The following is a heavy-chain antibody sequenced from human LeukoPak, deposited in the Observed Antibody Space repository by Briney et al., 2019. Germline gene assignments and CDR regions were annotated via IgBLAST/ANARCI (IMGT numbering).Heavy chain of an antibody. Sequence: SVKVSCKASGGTFSSYTISWVRQAPGQGFEWMGRIIPILGIANYAQKFQGRVTITADKSTSTAYMELSSLRSEGTAVYYCARDPRYYYDSSGLDWGQGTLVTVSS. CDR1: GGTFSSYT. D-gene: IGHD3-22*01. CDR2: IIPILGIA. V-gene: IGHV1-69*04. CDR3: ARDPRYYYDSSGLD. J-gene: IGHJ4*02.